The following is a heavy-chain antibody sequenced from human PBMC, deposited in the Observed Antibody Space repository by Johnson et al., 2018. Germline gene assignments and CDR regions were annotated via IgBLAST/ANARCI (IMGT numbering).Heavy chain of an antibody. J-gene: IGHJ3*02. V-gene: IGHV3-30*03. CDR3: ARSGGSTGYEAFDI. CDR2: IAYDGSNK. D-gene: IGHD3-9*01. CDR1: GFTFSDYG. Sequence: VQLVESGGGVVQPGRSLRLSCAASGFTFSDYGMHWVRQAPGKGLEWVAVIAYDGSNKYYAESVKGRFTISRDNLKKSLYVQRNSPRAEDTAVYYCARSGGSTGYEAFDIWGQGTMFTVSS.